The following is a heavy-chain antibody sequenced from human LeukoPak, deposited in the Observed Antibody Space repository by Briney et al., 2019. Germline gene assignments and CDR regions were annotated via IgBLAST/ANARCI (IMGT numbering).Heavy chain of an antibody. CDR1: GGSIRDYY. J-gene: IGHJ4*02. Sequence: SETLSLTCTVSGGSIRDYYWSWIRQPAGKGLEWMGHLYASGNTKYNPSLKSRVTMSVDTSKIQFSLNLRSVTAADTAVYFCARANYVWGSYVDWGQGTLVTVSS. CDR2: LYASGNT. CDR3: ARANYVWGSYVD. V-gene: IGHV4-4*07. D-gene: IGHD3-16*01.